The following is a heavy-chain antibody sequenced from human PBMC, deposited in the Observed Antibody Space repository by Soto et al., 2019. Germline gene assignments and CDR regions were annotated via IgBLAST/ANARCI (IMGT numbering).Heavy chain of an antibody. D-gene: IGHD6-6*01. CDR2: NYYSGIT. CDR3: ARGSSIAGLYYGLDV. V-gene: IGHV4-31*03. Sequence: QVQLQESGPGLVKPSQTLSLTCTVSGGSISSGGYYWTWIRQHPGKGLEWIGYNYYSGITHYHPALQSRVTISLDKSKNQFSLMRRSVTAADADVNYCARGSSIAGLYYGLDVWGQGTTVTVSS. CDR1: GGSISSGGYY. J-gene: IGHJ6*02.